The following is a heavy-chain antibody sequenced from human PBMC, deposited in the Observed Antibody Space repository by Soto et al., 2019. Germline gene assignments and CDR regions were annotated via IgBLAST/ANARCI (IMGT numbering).Heavy chain of an antibody. CDR1: GGSFSGYY. Sequence: PSETLSLTCAVYGGSFSGYYWSWIRQPPGKGLEWIGEINHSGTTNYNPSLKSRVTISVDTSKNQFSLKLSSVTAADTAVYYCARQLQWLVAWFDPWGQGTLVTVSS. J-gene: IGHJ5*02. V-gene: IGHV4-34*01. CDR3: ARQLQWLVAWFDP. CDR2: INHSGTT. D-gene: IGHD6-19*01.